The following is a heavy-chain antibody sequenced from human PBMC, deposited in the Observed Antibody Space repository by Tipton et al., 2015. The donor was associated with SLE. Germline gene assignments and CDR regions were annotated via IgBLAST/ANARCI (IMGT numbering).Heavy chain of an antibody. CDR3: ATSDYFYLDV. Sequence: TLSLTCAVSGGSISSGTFYWSWIRQPAGKGLEWIGRFFTGGSTNYNPSLKSRVAISVDTSKNQFSLKLSSVTAADTAVYYCATSDYFYLDVWGKGTTVTVSS. J-gene: IGHJ6*03. CDR1: GGSISSGTFY. CDR2: FFTGGST. V-gene: IGHV4-61*02.